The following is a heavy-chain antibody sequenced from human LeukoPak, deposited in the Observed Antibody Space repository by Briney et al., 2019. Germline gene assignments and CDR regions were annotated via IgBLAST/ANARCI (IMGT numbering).Heavy chain of an antibody. V-gene: IGHV5-51*01. J-gene: IGHJ4*02. D-gene: IGHD3-22*01. Sequence: GESLKISCKGSGYSFSNYWIGWVRQMPGKGLEWMGIIYPGDSDTRYSPSFQGQVTISVDESISTAYLQWSSLKASDTAMYYCARNTLTYYYDSSGYYSDYWGQGTLVTVSS. CDR2: IYPGDSDT. CDR3: ARNTLTYYYDSSGYYSDY. CDR1: GYSFSNYW.